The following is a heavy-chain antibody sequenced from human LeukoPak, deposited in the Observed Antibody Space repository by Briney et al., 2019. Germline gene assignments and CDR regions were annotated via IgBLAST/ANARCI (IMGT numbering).Heavy chain of an antibody. V-gene: IGHV3-21*01. Sequence: PGGSLRLSCAASGFTFSSYSMNWVRQAPGKGLEWVSSISSSSSYIYYADSVKGRFTISRDNAKNSLYLQMNSLRAEDTAVYYCARGAYGADAFDIWGQGTMVTVSS. J-gene: IGHJ3*02. CDR2: ISSSSSYI. CDR1: GFTFSSYS. D-gene: IGHD2-21*01. CDR3: ARGAYGADAFDI.